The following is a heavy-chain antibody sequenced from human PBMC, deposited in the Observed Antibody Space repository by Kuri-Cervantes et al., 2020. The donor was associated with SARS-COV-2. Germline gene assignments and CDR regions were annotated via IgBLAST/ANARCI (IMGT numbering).Heavy chain of an antibody. J-gene: IGHJ4*02. Sequence: ASVKVSCKASGYTFTGYYMHWVRQAPGQGLEWMGWINPNSGGANYAQKFQGRVTMTRDTSISTAYMELSRLRSDDTAVYYCARGVYNWNYFDFWGQGTLVTVSS. V-gene: IGHV1-2*02. CDR3: ARGVYNWNYFDF. CDR2: INPNSGGA. CDR1: GYTFTGYY. D-gene: IGHD1-20*01.